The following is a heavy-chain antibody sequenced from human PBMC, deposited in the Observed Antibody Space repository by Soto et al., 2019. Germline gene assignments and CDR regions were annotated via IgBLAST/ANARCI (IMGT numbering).Heavy chain of an antibody. J-gene: IGHJ4*02. CDR3: AKEGDGDYFWNGYFDY. D-gene: IGHD4-17*01. CDR1: GFSFSKYG. Sequence: QVQLVESGGGVVQPGRSLRLSCAASGFSFSKYGMHWVRQAPGKGLEWVAVIWYDGSNTYYADSVKGRFTISRDNSKKTLYLQMNSLRAEDRAVYYCAKEGDGDYFWNGYFDYWGQGTLVTVSS. CDR2: IWYDGSNT. V-gene: IGHV3-33*06.